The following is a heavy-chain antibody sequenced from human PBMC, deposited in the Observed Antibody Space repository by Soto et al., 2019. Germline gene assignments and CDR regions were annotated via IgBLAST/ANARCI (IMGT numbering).Heavy chain of an antibody. CDR2: ISSGGDI. Sequence: GGSLRLSCAASGFNFRGYAMTWVRQTPGKGLEWVSVISSGGDIYYADSVKGRFTISRDNSKNTLYLQMNSLRAEDTAVYYCAKRAPEYCSGASCYAGFDPWGQGTLVTASS. J-gene: IGHJ5*02. CDR3: AKRAPEYCSGASCYAGFDP. D-gene: IGHD2-15*01. V-gene: IGHV3-23*01. CDR1: GFNFRGYA.